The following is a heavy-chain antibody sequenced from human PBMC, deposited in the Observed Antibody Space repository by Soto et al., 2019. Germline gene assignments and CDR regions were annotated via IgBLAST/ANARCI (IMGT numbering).Heavy chain of an antibody. J-gene: IGHJ4*02. V-gene: IGHV4-31*03. CDR3: ARAQTIFGIITVFDY. CDR2: IYYSGST. D-gene: IGHD3-3*01. Sequence: PSETLSLTCTVSGGSINSGGYYWSWIRQHPGKGLEWIGYIYYSGSTYYNPSLKRRVTISIDTSKNQFSLKLSSVTAADTAVYYCARAQTIFGIITVFDYWGQGTLVTVSS. CDR1: GGSINSGGYY.